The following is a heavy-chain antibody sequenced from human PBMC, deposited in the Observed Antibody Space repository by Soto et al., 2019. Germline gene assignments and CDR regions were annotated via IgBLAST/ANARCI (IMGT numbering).Heavy chain of an antibody. Sequence: GGSLRLSCAASGFTFSSYAMHWVCQAPGKGLEWVAVISYDGSNKYYADSVKGRFTISRDNSKNTLYLQMNSLRAEDTAVYYCARDRGSYYSDYYYYGMDVWGQGTTVTVSS. D-gene: IGHD1-26*01. J-gene: IGHJ6*02. V-gene: IGHV3-30-3*01. CDR3: ARDRGSYYSDYYYYGMDV. CDR2: ISYDGSNK. CDR1: GFTFSSYA.